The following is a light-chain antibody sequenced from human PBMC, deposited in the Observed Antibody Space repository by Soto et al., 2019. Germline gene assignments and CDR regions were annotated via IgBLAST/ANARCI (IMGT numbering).Light chain of an antibody. CDR3: QLLNG. Sequence: IQLTQSPSSLSASVGDRVTITCRASPGISSYLAWYQQKPGKAPKLLIYAASTLQSGVPSRFSGSGSGTDFTLTISSLQPEDFATYYCQLLNGFGPGTKVDIK. J-gene: IGKJ3*01. V-gene: IGKV1-9*01. CDR1: PGISSY. CDR2: AAS.